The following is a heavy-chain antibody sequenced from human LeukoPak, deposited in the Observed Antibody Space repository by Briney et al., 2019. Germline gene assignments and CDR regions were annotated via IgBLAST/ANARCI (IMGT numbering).Heavy chain of an antibody. CDR3: AKTSYSSGWPLDY. CDR2: ISGVGGST. D-gene: IGHD6-19*01. V-gene: IGHV3-23*01. CDR1: GFTFSGYA. Sequence: GGSLRLSCAASGFTFSGYAMSWVRQAPGQGLEWVSTISGVGGSTYYADSVKGRFTISRDNSKNTLYLQMNNLRAEDTAVYYCAKTSYSSGWPLDYWGQGTLVTVSS. J-gene: IGHJ4*02.